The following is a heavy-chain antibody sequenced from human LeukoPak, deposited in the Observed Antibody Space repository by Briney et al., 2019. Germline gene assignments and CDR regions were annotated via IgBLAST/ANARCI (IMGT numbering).Heavy chain of an antibody. CDR3: ARGNNWNVPSYFDY. D-gene: IGHD1-1*01. Sequence: PGGSLRLSCAASGFTFSSYSMNWVRQAPGKGLEWVSSISSSSSYIYYADSVKGRFTISRDNAKNSLYLQMNSLRAEDTAVYYCARGNNWNVPSYFDYWGQGTLVTVSS. CDR1: GFTFSSYS. V-gene: IGHV3-21*01. CDR2: ISSSSSYI. J-gene: IGHJ4*02.